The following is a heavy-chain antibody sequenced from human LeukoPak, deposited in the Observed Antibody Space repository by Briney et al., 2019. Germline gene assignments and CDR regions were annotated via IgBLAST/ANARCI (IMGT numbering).Heavy chain of an antibody. Sequence: GESLKISCSTSGYTFSRSWIAWVRQVPGKGLEWVGIIYPGDSDTRYSPSFQGQVTISADKSISTAYLQWSSLKASDTAMYYCARIEWELPGIYYYYYMDVWGKGTTVTVSS. CDR1: GYTFSRSW. V-gene: IGHV5-51*01. CDR2: IYPGDSDT. D-gene: IGHD1-26*01. CDR3: ARIEWELPGIYYYYYMDV. J-gene: IGHJ6*03.